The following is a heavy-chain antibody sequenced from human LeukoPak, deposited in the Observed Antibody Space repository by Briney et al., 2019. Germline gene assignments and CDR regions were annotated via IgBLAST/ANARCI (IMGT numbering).Heavy chain of an antibody. CDR3: ARWAVTSWFDP. CDR2: INHSGST. D-gene: IGHD4-17*01. Sequence: PSETLSLTCAVYGGSFSGYYWSWIRQPPGKGLEWIGEINHSGSTNYNPSLKSRVTISVDTSKNQFSLKLSSVTAADTAVYYCARWAVTSWFDPWGQGTLVTVSS. J-gene: IGHJ5*02. V-gene: IGHV4-34*01. CDR1: GGSFSGYY.